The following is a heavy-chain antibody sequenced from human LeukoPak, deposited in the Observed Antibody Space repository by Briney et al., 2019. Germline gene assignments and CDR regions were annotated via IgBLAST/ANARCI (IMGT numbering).Heavy chain of an antibody. D-gene: IGHD3-10*01. V-gene: IGHV1-3*01. CDR2: INVGNGDT. CDR3: TRDMYYGSGGVLDH. CDR1: GYTFTNIA. J-gene: IGHJ4*02. Sequence: ASVKVSCKTSGYTFTNIAVHWVRQAPGQRLEFVGWINVGNGDTQYSQKFQGRVTITRDASASAAYMELSSLRSEDTAVYYCTRDMYYGSGGVLDHWGQGTLVTVSS.